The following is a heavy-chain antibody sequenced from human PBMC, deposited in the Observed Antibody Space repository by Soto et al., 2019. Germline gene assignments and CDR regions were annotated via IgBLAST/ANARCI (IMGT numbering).Heavy chain of an antibody. CDR2: ISGYNGNT. V-gene: IGHV1-18*01. Sequence: QVQLVQARGEVKKPGASVKVSCKTSGYSFTTYGFSWVRQAPGQGLEWMGWISGYNGNTNYAQKFKGRVTMTTDTATSKAYMELRSLRADDTAVYYCAREGPAPDYYYGMDVWGQGSTVTVAS. CDR3: AREGPAPDYYYGMDV. CDR1: GYSFTTYG. J-gene: IGHJ6*02.